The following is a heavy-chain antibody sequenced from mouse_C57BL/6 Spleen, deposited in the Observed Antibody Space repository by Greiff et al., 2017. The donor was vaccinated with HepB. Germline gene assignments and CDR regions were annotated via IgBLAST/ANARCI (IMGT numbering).Heavy chain of an antibody. J-gene: IGHJ1*03. Sequence: DVKLVESGGGLVQPGGSLKLSCAASGFTFSDYGMAWVRQAPRKGPEWVAFISNLAYSIYYADTVTGRFTISRENAKNTLYLEMSSLRSEDTAMYYCARQNYGSSPYWYFDVWGTGTTVTVSS. V-gene: IGHV5-15*01. CDR2: ISNLAYSI. D-gene: IGHD1-1*01. CDR1: GFTFSDYG. CDR3: ARQNYGSSPYWYFDV.